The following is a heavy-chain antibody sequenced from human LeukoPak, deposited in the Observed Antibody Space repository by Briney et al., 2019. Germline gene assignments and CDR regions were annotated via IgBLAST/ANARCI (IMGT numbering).Heavy chain of an antibody. CDR2: IHSSGTS. CDR3: ARDQFRSSFDY. V-gene: IGHV4-4*07. Sequence: SEALSLTCTVSGASISNYYWTWIRQPAGKGLEGIGRIHSSGTSYYNSSLRSRVTMSIDTSQNQFSLKLTAVTAADTAVYYCARDQFRSSFDYWGQGTLVTVSS. J-gene: IGHJ4*02. CDR1: GASISNYY.